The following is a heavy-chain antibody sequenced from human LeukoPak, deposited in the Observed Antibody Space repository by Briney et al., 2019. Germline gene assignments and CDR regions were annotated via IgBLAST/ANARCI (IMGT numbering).Heavy chain of an antibody. V-gene: IGHV1-18*01. CDR2: INTNTGDT. Sequence: ASVKVSCKTSGYTFSTFGVSWVQQAPGQGLEWMGWINTNTGDTNYAQRVQGRVTMTTDTSTSTAYIELRSLKSDDTAVYFCARSGISGATYVAFDFWGQGTMVTVSS. D-gene: IGHD1-20*01. CDR3: ARSGISGATYVAFDF. J-gene: IGHJ3*01. CDR1: GYTFSTFG.